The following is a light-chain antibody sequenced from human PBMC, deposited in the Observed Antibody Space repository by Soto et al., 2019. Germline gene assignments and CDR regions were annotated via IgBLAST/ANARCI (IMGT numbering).Light chain of an antibody. Sequence: QSVLTQPPSASGTPGQRVTISCSGSSSNVGSDYEYWYQQLPGTAPKLLIYSNNQRPPGVPDRFCGSKSETSASLAISGLRLEDEADYYCAGWDDGLSGRVFGRGTKLTVL. J-gene: IGLJ2*01. CDR1: SSNVGSDY. V-gene: IGLV1-47*02. CDR3: AGWDDGLSGRV. CDR2: SNN.